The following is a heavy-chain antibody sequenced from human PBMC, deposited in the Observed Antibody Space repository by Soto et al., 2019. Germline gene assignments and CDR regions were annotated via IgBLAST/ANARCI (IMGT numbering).Heavy chain of an antibody. CDR3: ATRGWGSTIG. J-gene: IGHJ4*02. V-gene: IGHV3-23*01. Sequence: EVQLLESGGGLVQPGGSLRLSCAASGFTFTGYAMSWVRQAPGKGLEWVSGISGSGDSTYYADSVKGRFIISRDNSKNTLDLQLNSLRAEDTAVYYCATRGWGSTIGWGQGTLVTVSS. D-gene: IGHD7-27*01. CDR1: GFTFTGYA. CDR2: ISGSGDST.